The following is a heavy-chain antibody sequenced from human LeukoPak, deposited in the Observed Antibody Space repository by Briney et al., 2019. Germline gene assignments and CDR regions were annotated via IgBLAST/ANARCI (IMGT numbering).Heavy chain of an antibody. CDR1: GYTFTSYD. D-gene: IGHD2-15*01. CDR2: MNPNSGNT. Sequence: ASVKVSFKASGYTFTSYDINWVRQATGQGLEWMGWMNPNSGNTGYAQKFQGRVTMTRNTSISTAYMELSSLRSEDTAVYYCARAYCSVGSCYSGYYYYGMDVWGQGTTVTVSS. J-gene: IGHJ6*02. V-gene: IGHV1-8*01. CDR3: ARAYCSVGSCYSGYYYYGMDV.